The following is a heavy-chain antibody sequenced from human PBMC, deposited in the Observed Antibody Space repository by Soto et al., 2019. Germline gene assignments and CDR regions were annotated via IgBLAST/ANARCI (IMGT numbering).Heavy chain of an antibody. V-gene: IGHV5-51*01. D-gene: IGHD3-10*01. J-gene: IGHJ4*02. CDR2: IYPGDSDT. CDR3: ARRSLSLAYFDF. Sequence: GESLKISCQGSGYSFTSYWIGWVRQMPGKGLEWMGIIYPGDSDTRYSPSFQGQVTISADKSISTAYPQWSSLKASDTAMHYCARRSLSLAYFDFWGPGTLVTVSS. CDR1: GYSFTSYW.